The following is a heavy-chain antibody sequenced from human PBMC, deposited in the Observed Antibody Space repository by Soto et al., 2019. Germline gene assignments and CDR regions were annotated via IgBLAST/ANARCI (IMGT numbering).Heavy chain of an antibody. D-gene: IGHD3-10*01. J-gene: IGHJ6*02. Sequence: ASVKVSCKASGYTFTGYYMHWVRQAPGQGLEWMGWINPNSGGTNYAQKFQGRVTMTRDTSISTAYMELSSLRSDETAVYYCARVGYYYGSGSPYYYGMDVWGQGTTVTVSS. CDR3: ARVGYYYGSGSPYYYGMDV. V-gene: IGHV1-2*02. CDR2: INPNSGGT. CDR1: GYTFTGYY.